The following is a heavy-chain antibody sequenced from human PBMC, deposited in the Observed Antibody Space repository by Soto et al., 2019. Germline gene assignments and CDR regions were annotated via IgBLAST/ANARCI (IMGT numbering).Heavy chain of an antibody. CDR2: ISHDGSNT. CDR3: AKDAGSTEYFFAS. V-gene: IGHV3-30*18. J-gene: IGHJ4*02. CDR1: GFTFRTYA. Sequence: QVQVVESGGGVVQPGRSLRLSCAASGFTFRTYAMHWVRQAPGKGLEWVAVISHDGSNTDYGDSVKSRFTISRDNSKSTLSLQMNSLRPEDTGVYYCAKDAGSTEYFFASWGQGTLVSVSS.